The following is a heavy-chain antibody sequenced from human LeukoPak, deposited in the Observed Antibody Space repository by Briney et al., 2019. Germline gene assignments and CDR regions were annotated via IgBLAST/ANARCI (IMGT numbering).Heavy chain of an antibody. CDR3: ARPDYYDSSGYYH. CDR2: INPNSGGT. D-gene: IGHD3-22*01. V-gene: IGHV1-2*02. J-gene: IGHJ4*02. CDR1: GYTFTGYY. Sequence: ASVKVSRKASGYTFTGYYMHWVRQAPGQGLEWMGWINPNSGGTNYAQKFQGRVTMTRDTSISTAYMELSRLRSDDTAVYYCARPDYYDSSGYYHWGQGTLVTVSS.